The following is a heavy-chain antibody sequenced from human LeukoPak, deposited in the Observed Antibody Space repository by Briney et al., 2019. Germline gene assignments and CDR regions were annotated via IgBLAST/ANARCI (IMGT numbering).Heavy chain of an antibody. Sequence: ASVKVSCKASGYTFTSYYMHWVRRAPGQGLEWMGIINPSGGSTSYAQKFQGRVTMTRDTSTSTVYMELSSLRSEDTAVYYCARDGYCSGGSCYSAVDYWGQGTLVTVSS. CDR2: INPSGGST. CDR1: GYTFTSYY. D-gene: IGHD2-15*01. V-gene: IGHV1-46*01. CDR3: ARDGYCSGGSCYSAVDY. J-gene: IGHJ4*02.